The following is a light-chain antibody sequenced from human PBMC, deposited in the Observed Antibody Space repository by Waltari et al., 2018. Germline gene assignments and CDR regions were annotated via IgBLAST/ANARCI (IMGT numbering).Light chain of an antibody. V-gene: IGKV1-6*01. J-gene: IGKJ1*01. CDR1: QDIRDD. Sequence: AIQLTQSPSPLSASVGDSVTITCRASQDIRDDLGWYQQKPGKAPNLLIYAASTCQSGVPSRFSGSGSGTDFTLTINSLQPEDFATYYCLQDYLYPWTFGQGTKVEI. CDR2: AAS. CDR3: LQDYLYPWT.